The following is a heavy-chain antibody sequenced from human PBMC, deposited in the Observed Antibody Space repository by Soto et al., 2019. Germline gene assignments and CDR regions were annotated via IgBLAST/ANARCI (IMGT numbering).Heavy chain of an antibody. Sequence: PGGSLRLSCAASGFTFSNAWMNWVRQAPGNGLEWVGRIKSKTDGGTTDYAAPVKGRFTISRDDSKNTLYLQMNSLKTEDTAVYYCTTDKRSRESFDYWGQGTLVTVSS. CDR3: TTDKRSRESFDY. D-gene: IGHD3-10*01. CDR2: IKSKTDGGTT. CDR1: GFTFSNAW. V-gene: IGHV3-15*07. J-gene: IGHJ4*02.